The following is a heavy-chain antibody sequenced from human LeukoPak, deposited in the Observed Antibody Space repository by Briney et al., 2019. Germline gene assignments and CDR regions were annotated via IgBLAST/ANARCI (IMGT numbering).Heavy chain of an antibody. D-gene: IGHD2-15*01. Sequence: GESLRLSCAASGFTFSSYAMQWVRQATGKGLEYVSAISSNGGSTYYANSVKGRSTISRDNSKNTLYLQMGSLRAEDMAVYYCARDALVVVAATPSSPNWFDPWGQGTLVTVSS. J-gene: IGHJ5*02. CDR2: ISSNGGST. CDR3: ARDALVVVAATPSSPNWFDP. V-gene: IGHV3-64*01. CDR1: GFTFSSYA.